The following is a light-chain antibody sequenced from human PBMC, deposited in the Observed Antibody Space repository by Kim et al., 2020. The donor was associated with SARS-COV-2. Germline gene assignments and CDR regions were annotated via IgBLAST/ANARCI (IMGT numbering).Light chain of an antibody. CDR2: GAS. CDR3: QQYGRSPRVT. Sequence: PGERATLSCRASQSVSSSYLAWYQQKPGQAPRLLIYGASSRATGIPDRFSGSGSGTDFTLTISRLEPEDFAVYYCQQYGRSPRVTFGGGTKVDIK. J-gene: IGKJ4*01. CDR1: QSVSSSY. V-gene: IGKV3-20*01.